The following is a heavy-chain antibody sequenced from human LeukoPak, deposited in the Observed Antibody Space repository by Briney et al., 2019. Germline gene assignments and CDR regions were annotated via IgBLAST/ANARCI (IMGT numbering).Heavy chain of an antibody. J-gene: IGHJ5*02. CDR3: AKGPYSGFS. CDR1: GFTFSNYA. Sequence: GGSLRLSCAASGFTFSNYAMNWVRQAPGKGLEWVSGISGSGGSTYYADSVKGRFTISRDNSKKTLYLQMNSLRAEDTAVYYCAKGPYSGFSWGQGTLVTVSS. V-gene: IGHV3-23*01. D-gene: IGHD1-26*01. CDR2: ISGSGGST.